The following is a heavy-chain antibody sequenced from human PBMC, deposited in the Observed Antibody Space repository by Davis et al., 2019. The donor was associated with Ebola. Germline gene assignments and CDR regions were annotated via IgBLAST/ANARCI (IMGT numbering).Heavy chain of an antibody. CDR1: GFIFRKYA. V-gene: IGHV3-23*01. D-gene: IGHD6-6*01. J-gene: IGHJ4*02. Sequence: GESLKISCAASGFIFRKYAMSWVRQAPGKGLEWVSGISGGGGSTDYADSVKGRFTISRDNSKNTLCLQMNSLRAEDTAVYYCAAPPEHSNSRGFFESWGQGALVTVSS. CDR3: AAPPEHSNSRGFFES. CDR2: ISGGGGST.